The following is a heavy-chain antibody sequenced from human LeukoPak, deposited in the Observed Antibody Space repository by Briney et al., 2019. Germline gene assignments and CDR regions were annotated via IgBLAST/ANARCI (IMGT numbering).Heavy chain of an antibody. CDR1: GYTFTGYY. CDR3: ARPRELLWFGELNP. D-gene: IGHD3-10*01. V-gene: IGHV1-2*02. CDR2: INPNSGGT. J-gene: IGHJ5*02. Sequence: ASVKVSCKASGYTFTGYYMHWVRQAPGQGLEWMGWINPNSGGTNYAQKFQGRVTMTRDTSISTAYMELSRLRSDDTVVYYCARPRELLWFGELNPWGQGTLVTVSS.